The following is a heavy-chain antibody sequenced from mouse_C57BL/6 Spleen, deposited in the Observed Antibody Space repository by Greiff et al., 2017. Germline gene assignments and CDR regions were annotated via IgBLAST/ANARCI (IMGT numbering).Heavy chain of an antibody. V-gene: IGHV1-66*01. CDR1: GYSFTSYY. D-gene: IGHD4-1*01. Sequence: VKLVESGPELVKPGASVKISCKASGYSFTSYYIHWVKQRPGQGLEWIGWIYPGSGNTKYNEKFKGKATQTADTPSSAAYMQLSSLTPAYSSVYYCASVNWDLDYWGQGTTLTVSS. J-gene: IGHJ2*01. CDR2: IYPGSGNT. CDR3: ASVNWDLDY.